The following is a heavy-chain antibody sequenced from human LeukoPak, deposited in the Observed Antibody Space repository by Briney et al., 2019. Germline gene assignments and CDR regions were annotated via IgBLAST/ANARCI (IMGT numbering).Heavy chain of an antibody. Sequence: GGSLRLSCAASGLTFSSSSFNWARQAPGKGLEWVSYISSENTIYYADSVKGRFTISRDNAKKSLFLQMNSLRDEDTAVYYCARHYYYGMDVWGQGTTVTVSS. J-gene: IGHJ6*02. CDR3: ARHYYYGMDV. CDR2: ISSENTI. V-gene: IGHV3-48*02. CDR1: GLTFSSSS.